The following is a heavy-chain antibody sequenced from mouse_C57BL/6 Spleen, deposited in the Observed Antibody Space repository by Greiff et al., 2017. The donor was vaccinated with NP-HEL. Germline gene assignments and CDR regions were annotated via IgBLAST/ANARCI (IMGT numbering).Heavy chain of an antibody. CDR1: GFSLTSYG. CDR2: IWRGGST. V-gene: IGHV2-5*01. J-gene: IGHJ4*01. D-gene: IGHD1-1*01. Sequence: VQLQQSGPGLVQPSQSLSITCTVSGFSLTSYGVHWVRQSPGKGLEWLGVIWRGGSTDYNAAFMSRLSITKDNSKSQVFFKMNSLQADDTAIYSCSTHYYGSSRDYYAMDYWGQGTSVTVSS. CDR3: STHYYGSSRDYYAMDY.